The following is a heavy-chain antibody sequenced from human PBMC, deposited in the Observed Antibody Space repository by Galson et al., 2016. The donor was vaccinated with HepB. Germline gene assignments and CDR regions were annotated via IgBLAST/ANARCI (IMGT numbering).Heavy chain of an antibody. CDR2: IYDSGST. CDR3: ARGGREDAFDI. V-gene: IGHV4-30-2*01. Sequence: TLSLTCSVSGGSISSGGYSWSWIRQPPGKGLEWIGYIYDSGSTYYNPSLKSRLTISVDRSKNQFSLKLSSVTAADTAVYYCARGGREDAFDIWGQGTMATVSS. J-gene: IGHJ3*02. CDR1: GGSISSGGYS.